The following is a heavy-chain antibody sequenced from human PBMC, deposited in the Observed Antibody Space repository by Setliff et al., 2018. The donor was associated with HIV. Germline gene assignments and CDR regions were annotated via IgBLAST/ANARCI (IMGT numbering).Heavy chain of an antibody. CDR2: IYTSGSA. CDR1: GVSISSGTYY. CDR3: AREGRRYYGSGSPYFDY. J-gene: IGHJ4*02. Sequence: SETLSLTCTVSGVSISSGTYYWSWIRQPAGKALEWIGRIYTSGSANSNPSLKSRDTISVDTSKNQFSLKLSSVTAADTAVYYCAREGRRYYGSGSPYFDYWGQGTLVTV. D-gene: IGHD3-10*01. V-gene: IGHV4-61*02.